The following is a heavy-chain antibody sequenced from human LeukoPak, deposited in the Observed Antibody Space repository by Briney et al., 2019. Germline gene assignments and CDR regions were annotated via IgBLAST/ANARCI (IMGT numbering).Heavy chain of an antibody. CDR1: GFSFTSYA. J-gene: IGHJ4*02. CDR3: VKDHGTVTHQGIKFFDS. D-gene: IGHD4-17*01. Sequence: PGGSLRLSCAASGFSFTSYAMNWVRRAPGKGLEWVSTISDNGGSTYYADSVRGRFIISRDNSKDTLYVEMRSLRPEDTAVYYRVKDHGTVTHQGIKFFDSWGQGILVTVST. CDR2: ISDNGGST. V-gene: IGHV3-23*01.